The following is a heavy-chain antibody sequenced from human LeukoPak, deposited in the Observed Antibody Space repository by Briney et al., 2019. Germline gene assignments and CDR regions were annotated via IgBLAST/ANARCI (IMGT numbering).Heavy chain of an antibody. D-gene: IGHD3-22*01. CDR1: GGSISSGDYY. J-gene: IGHJ4*02. CDR2: IYYSGST. CDR3: ARGGPSILDYDSSGYLGY. V-gene: IGHV4-30-4*01. Sequence: SGTLSLTCTVSGGSISSGDYYWSWIRQPPGKGLEWIGYIYYSGSTYYNPSLKSRVTISVDTSKNQFSLKLSSVTAADTAVYYCARGGPSILDYDSSGYLGYWGPGTLVTVSS.